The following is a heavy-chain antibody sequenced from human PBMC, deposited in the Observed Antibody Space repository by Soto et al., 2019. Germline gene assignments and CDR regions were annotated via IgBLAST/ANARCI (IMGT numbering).Heavy chain of an antibody. CDR1: GFTFTSYT. V-gene: IGHV3-30*04. CDR3: ARDGYYYDPSGYYLNFDY. D-gene: IGHD3-22*01. CDR2: ISSDGSNK. Sequence: QVQLVESGGGVVQPGRFLRLSCAASGFTFTSYTMYWVRQAPGKGLEWVAFISSDGSNKYYADSVKGRFTISRDNSKSTLYLQMNSLRAEDTAVYYCARDGYYYDPSGYYLNFDYWGQGALVTFSS. J-gene: IGHJ4*02.